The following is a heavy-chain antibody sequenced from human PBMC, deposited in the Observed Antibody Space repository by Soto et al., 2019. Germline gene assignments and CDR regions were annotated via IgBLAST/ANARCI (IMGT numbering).Heavy chain of an antibody. CDR3: AREQVKDCSGGSCRGTWFDP. J-gene: IGHJ5*02. D-gene: IGHD2-15*01. Sequence: QVQLQESGPGLVKPSQTLSLTCTVSGGSISSGGYYWSWIRQHPGKGLEWIGYIYYSGSTYYNPSLKSRVTISVDTSKNQFSLKLSSVTAADTAVYYCAREQVKDCSGGSCRGTWFDPWGQGTLVTVSS. V-gene: IGHV4-31*03. CDR2: IYYSGST. CDR1: GGSISSGGYY.